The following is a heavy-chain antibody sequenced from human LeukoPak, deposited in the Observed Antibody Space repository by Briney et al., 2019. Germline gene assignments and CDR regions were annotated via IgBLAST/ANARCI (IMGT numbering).Heavy chain of an antibody. CDR2: ISYDGSIK. CDR1: GFTFSSYA. V-gene: IGHV3-30-3*01. D-gene: IGHD2-15*01. Sequence: GRSLRLSCAASGFTFSSYAMHWVRQAPGKGLEWVAVISYDGSIKYYADSVKGRFTISRDNSKNTLYLQMNSLRAEDTAVYYCARARVYCSGGSCYSTFFDYWGQGALVTVSS. J-gene: IGHJ4*02. CDR3: ARARVYCSGGSCYSTFFDY.